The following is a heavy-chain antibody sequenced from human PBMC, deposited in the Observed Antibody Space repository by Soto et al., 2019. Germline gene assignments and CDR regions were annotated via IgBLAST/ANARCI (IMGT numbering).Heavy chain of an antibody. J-gene: IGHJ6*02. Sequence: LRLSCAASGFTFSSYWMSWVRQAPGKGLEWVANIKQDGSEKYYVDSVKGRFTISRDNAKNSLYLQMNSLRAEDTAVYYCARDRSSSWSYYGMDVWGQGTTVTVSS. CDR1: GFTFSSYW. CDR2: IKQDGSEK. D-gene: IGHD6-13*01. V-gene: IGHV3-7*01. CDR3: ARDRSSSWSYYGMDV.